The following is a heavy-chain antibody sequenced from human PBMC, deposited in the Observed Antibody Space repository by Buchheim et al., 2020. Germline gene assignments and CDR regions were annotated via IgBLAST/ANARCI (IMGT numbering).Heavy chain of an antibody. CDR1: GFTFSSYG. CDR3: AKDLSGHYYYGMDV. D-gene: IGHD3-3*02. Sequence: QVQLVESGGGVVQPGRSLRLSCAASGFTFSSYGMHWVRQAPGKGLEWVAVISYDGSNKYYADSVKGRFTISRDNSKNTLYLQMNSLRAEGTAVYYCAKDLSGHYYYGMDVWGQGTT. V-gene: IGHV3-30*18. CDR2: ISYDGSNK. J-gene: IGHJ6*02.